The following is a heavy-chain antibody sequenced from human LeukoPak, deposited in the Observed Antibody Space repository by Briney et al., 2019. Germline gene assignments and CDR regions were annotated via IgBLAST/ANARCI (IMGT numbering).Heavy chain of an antibody. CDR2: ISSSSSYI. CDR3: AREAATVTPLDY. J-gene: IGHJ4*02. Sequence: GGSLRLSCAASGFTFSSYSMNWVRQAPGKGLEWVSSISSSSSYIYYADSVKGRFTISRDNAKNSLYLQMNSLRAEDTAVYYCAREAATVTPLDYWGQGTLVTVSS. CDR1: GFTFSSYS. D-gene: IGHD4-17*01. V-gene: IGHV3-21*01.